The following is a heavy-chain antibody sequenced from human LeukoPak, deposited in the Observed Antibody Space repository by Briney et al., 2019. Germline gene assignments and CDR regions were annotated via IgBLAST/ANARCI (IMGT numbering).Heavy chain of an antibody. CDR3: ARVGSSWKYYYYYYYMDV. CDR2: INPNSGNT. D-gene: IGHD6-13*01. CDR1: GYTFSGFY. Sequence: ASVKVSCKASGYTFSGFYIHWVRQAPGQGLEWMGWINPNSGNTGYAQKFQGRVTMTRNTSISTAYMELSSLRSEDTAVYYCARVGSSWKYYYYYYYMDVWGKGTTVTISS. J-gene: IGHJ6*03. V-gene: IGHV1-8*02.